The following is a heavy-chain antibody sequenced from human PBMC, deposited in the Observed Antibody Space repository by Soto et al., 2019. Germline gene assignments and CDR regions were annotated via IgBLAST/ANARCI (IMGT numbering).Heavy chain of an antibody. V-gene: IGHV1-18*01. D-gene: IGHD3-22*01. CDR3: ARAGQYYDSSGYAN. J-gene: IGHJ4*02. CDR1: GYSFATSG. Sequence: QVKLVQSGTEVKQPGASMKVSCKASGYSFATSGISWVRQAPGQGLEWMGWISAYNGNTNYDQKLQDRVTMITDTSTSKAYLELRNLRSDDTAVYYCARAGQYYDSSGYANWGQGTLVTVSS. CDR2: ISAYNGNT.